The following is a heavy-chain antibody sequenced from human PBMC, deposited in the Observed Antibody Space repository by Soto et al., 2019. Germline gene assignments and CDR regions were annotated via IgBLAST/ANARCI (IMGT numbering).Heavy chain of an antibody. CDR2: ISCCGGST. CDR1: GFNFKKFA. D-gene: IGHD6-19*01. Sequence: EVQLLESGGGVVQPGGSLRLSCEASGFNFKKFAMGWVRQAPGEGLEWVSGISCCGGSTSYADSVKGRFSLARDDSKNTLSLQLNSLRVEDTARYYCAKADGEQWLLQHLDNWGQGTLVNVS. CDR3: AKADGEQWLLQHLDN. J-gene: IGHJ4*02. V-gene: IGHV3-23*01.